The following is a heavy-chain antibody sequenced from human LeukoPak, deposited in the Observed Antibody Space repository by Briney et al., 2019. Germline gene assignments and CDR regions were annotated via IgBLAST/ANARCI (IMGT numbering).Heavy chain of an antibody. D-gene: IGHD1-1*01. V-gene: IGHV3-23*01. J-gene: IGHJ4*02. Sequence: GRSLRLSCAASGFTFSSYAMHWVRQAPGKGLEWVSAISGSGGSTYYADSVKGRFTISRDNSKNTLYLQMNSLRAEDTAVYYCAPGGWNDPFDYWGQGTLVTVSS. CDR3: APGGWNDPFDY. CDR2: ISGSGGST. CDR1: GFTFSSYA.